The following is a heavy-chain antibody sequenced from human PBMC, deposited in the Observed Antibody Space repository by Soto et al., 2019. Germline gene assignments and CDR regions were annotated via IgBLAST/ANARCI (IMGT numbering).Heavy chain of an antibody. CDR1: GGSISSYY. Sequence: LSLTCTVSGGSISSYYWSWIRQPPGKGLEWIGYIYYSGSTNCNPSLKSRVTISVDTSKNQFSLKLSSVTAADTAVYYCARGNITMIVSDWGQGTLVTVSS. J-gene: IGHJ4*02. CDR3: ARGNITMIVSD. CDR2: IYYSGST. V-gene: IGHV4-59*01. D-gene: IGHD3-22*01.